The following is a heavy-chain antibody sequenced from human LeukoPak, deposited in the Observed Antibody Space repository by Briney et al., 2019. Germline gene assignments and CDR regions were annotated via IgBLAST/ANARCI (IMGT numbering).Heavy chain of an antibody. Sequence: ASVKVSCKASGYTFTGYYMHWVRQAPGQGLEWMGWINPNSGGTNYAQKFQGRVTMTRDTSISTAYVELSRLRSDDTAVYYCARVPPLSGSYYSLSSRFFDYWGQGTLVTVSS. J-gene: IGHJ4*02. CDR1: GYTFTGYY. V-gene: IGHV1-2*02. CDR2: INPNSGGT. CDR3: ARVPPLSGSYYSLSSRFFDY. D-gene: IGHD1-26*01.